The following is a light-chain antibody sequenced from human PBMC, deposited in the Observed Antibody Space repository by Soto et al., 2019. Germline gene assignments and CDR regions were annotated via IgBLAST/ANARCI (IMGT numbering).Light chain of an antibody. CDR2: DAS. CDR3: QQRSSWPQT. Sequence: EIVLTQSPATLSLSPGERATLSCRASQSVSSYLAWYQQKPGQAPRLLIYDASNRATGIPARFSGSGSGTDFTLTINSLEPEDFAVYYCQQRSSWPQTFGQGTKLEIK. J-gene: IGKJ2*01. CDR1: QSVSSY. V-gene: IGKV3-11*01.